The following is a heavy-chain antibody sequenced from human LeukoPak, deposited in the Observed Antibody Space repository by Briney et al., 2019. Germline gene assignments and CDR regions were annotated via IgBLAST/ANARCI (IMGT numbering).Heavy chain of an antibody. CDR3: SRDVLDDSADGYYMDV. D-gene: IGHD3-10*01. Sequence: GGSLRLSCTASGFTFGDYAMSWVRQAPGKGLEWVGFIRTKVFAGTTEYAASVKGRFIISRDDSKNIAYLQMNSLKTEDTAVYHCSRDVLDDSADGYYMDVWGKGTTVTISS. V-gene: IGHV3-49*04. CDR2: IRTKVFAGTT. CDR1: GFTFGDYA. J-gene: IGHJ6*03.